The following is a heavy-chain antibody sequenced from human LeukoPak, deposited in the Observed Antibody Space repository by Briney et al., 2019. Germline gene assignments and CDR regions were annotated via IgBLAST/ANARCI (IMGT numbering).Heavy chain of an antibody. Sequence: PGGSLRLSRAASGFTFSSYAMHSARAGPGKGLGWGAVISYDGSNKYYADSVKGRFTISRDNSKNTLYLQMNSLRAEDTAVYYCARADIVVVPAARPTTYYYYYGMDVWGQGTTVTVSS. CDR2: ISYDGSNK. J-gene: IGHJ6*02. V-gene: IGHV3-30*04. CDR1: GFTFSSYA. D-gene: IGHD2-2*01. CDR3: ARADIVVVPAARPTTYYYYYGMDV.